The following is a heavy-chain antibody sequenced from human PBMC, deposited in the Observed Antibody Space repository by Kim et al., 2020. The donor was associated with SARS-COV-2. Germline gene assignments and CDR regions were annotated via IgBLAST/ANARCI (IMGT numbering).Heavy chain of an antibody. D-gene: IGHD3-22*01. Sequence: GGSLRLSCAASGFTVSSNYMSWVRQAPGKGLEWVSVIYSGGSTYYADSVKGRFTISRHNSKNTLYLQMNSLRAEDTAVYYCASTLRSSEPTYYYDSSAPDGAFDIWGQGTMVTVSS. V-gene: IGHV3-53*04. CDR2: IYSGGST. J-gene: IGHJ3*02. CDR3: ASTLRSSEPTYYYDSSAPDGAFDI. CDR1: GFTVSSNY.